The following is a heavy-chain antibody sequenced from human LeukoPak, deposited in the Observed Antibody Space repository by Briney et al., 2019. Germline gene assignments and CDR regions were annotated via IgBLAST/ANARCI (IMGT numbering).Heavy chain of an antibody. D-gene: IGHD2-15*01. J-gene: IGHJ4*02. CDR2: IKQDGSEK. CDR1: GFTFSSYW. CDR3: ARRGSDIVVVVAPFDY. V-gene: IGHV3-7*03. Sequence: GGSLRLSCAASGFTFSSYWMSWVRPAPGKGLEWVANIKQDGSEKYYVDSVKGRFTISRDNAKNSLYLQMNSLRAEDTAVYYCARRGSDIVVVVAPFDYWGQGTLVTVSS.